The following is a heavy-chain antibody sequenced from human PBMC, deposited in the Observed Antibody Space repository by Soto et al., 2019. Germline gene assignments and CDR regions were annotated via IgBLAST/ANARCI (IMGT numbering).Heavy chain of an antibody. CDR1: GGSISSYY. V-gene: IGHV4-4*07. Sequence: QVQLQESGPGLVKPSETLSLTCTVSGGSISSYYWSWIRQPAGKGLEWIGRIYTSGSTNYNPSLKSLVTMSVDTSKTQFSLKLRSVTAADTAVYYCARGRGTAMAHRYYDYGMDVWGQGSTVTVS. CDR2: IYTSGST. CDR3: ARGRGTAMAHRYYDYGMDV. D-gene: IGHD5-18*01. J-gene: IGHJ6*02.